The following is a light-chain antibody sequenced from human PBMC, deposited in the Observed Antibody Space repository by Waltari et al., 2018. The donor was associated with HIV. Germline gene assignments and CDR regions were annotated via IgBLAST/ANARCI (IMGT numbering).Light chain of an antibody. CDR3: AAWDVPLNGPV. V-gene: IGLV1-44*01. Sequence: QSVLTQPPSASGTPGQRVTISCSGSSSNIGSKTVNWYQQFPGTAPKLLIYYNNQRSSGFPDRFSGSKSGTSASLAISGLQSEDEADYYCAAWDVPLNGPVFGGGTKLTVL. CDR1: SSNIGSKT. CDR2: YNN. J-gene: IGLJ2*01.